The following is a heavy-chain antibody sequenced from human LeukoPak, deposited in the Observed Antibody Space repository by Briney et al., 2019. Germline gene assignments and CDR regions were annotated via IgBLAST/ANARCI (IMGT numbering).Heavy chain of an antibody. V-gene: IGHV1-46*01. CDR1: GYTFTRYW. CDR2: IHPSGGST. D-gene: IGHD1-1*01. Sequence: ASVKVSCKASGYTFTRYWLHWVRQAPGQGLEWMGTIHPSGGSTNYAQKFQGRLTLTRDTSTSTIYMEVTSLRSEDTAVYYCARDRREGSNWNGDLYDWGQGTLVTVSS. CDR3: ARDRREGSNWNGDLYD. J-gene: IGHJ1*01.